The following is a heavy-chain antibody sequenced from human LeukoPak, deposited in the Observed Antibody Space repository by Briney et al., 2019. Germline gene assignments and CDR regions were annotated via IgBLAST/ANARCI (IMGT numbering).Heavy chain of an antibody. J-gene: IGHJ4*02. CDR2: IVVDSGNT. V-gene: IGHV1-58*01. D-gene: IGHD5-18*01. CDR3: VAAHSYDLSDY. Sequence: GASVKVSCKASGFTFTSSAVQWVRQPRGQRLEWVGWIVVDSGNTNYAQKFQERVTITRDMSTSTAYMELSSLRSEETAVYFWVAAHSYDLSDYWGQGTLVTVSS. CDR1: GFTFTSSA.